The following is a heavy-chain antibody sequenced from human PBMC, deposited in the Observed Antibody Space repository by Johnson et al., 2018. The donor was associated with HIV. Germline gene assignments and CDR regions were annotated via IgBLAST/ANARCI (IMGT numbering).Heavy chain of an antibody. V-gene: IGHV3-66*01. CDR3: ARSPPLRRSAFAF. CDR2: IYSGGNT. Sequence: VQLVESGGGLVKPGGSLRLSCAASGFTFSDSYMSWVRQAPGKGLEWVSVIYSGGNTYYTDSMKGRFTISRDNSKNTLYLQMNSLRAEDTAVYYCARSPPLRRSAFAFWGQGTMVTVSS. J-gene: IGHJ3*01. CDR1: GFTFSDSY. D-gene: IGHD5/OR15-5a*01.